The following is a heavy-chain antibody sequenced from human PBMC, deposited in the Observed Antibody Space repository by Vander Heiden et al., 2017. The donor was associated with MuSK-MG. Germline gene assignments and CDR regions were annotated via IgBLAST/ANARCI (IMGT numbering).Heavy chain of an antibody. V-gene: IGHV4-39*07. CDR2: IYYSGNA. CDR1: GDSITTTTYY. J-gene: IGHJ4*02. CDR3: AGGTEVGWGGY. Sequence: QLQLQESGPGLVKPSETLSLTCTVSGDSITTTTYYWGWFRQPPEKGLEWIGNIYYSGNAYYNPSLKSRVTISVDTSKNQFSLNLNSVTAADTAVYFCAGGTEVGWGGYWAQGTLVTVSS. D-gene: IGHD1-26*01.